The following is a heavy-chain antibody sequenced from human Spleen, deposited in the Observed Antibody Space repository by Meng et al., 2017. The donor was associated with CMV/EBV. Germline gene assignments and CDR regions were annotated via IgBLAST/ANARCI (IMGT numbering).Heavy chain of an antibody. J-gene: IGHJ5*02. Sequence: ISSSNWWSWGSQPPGKGLEWIGEIYQSGSTDYNQSIKRRVTISLDKSKNQFSLKLSSVTAADTAVYYCARVWLGYCSSTSCSGWFDPWGQGTLVTVSS. CDR3: ARVWLGYCSSTSCSGWFDP. V-gene: IGHV4-4*02. D-gene: IGHD2-2*01. CDR2: IYQSGST. CDR1: ISSSNW.